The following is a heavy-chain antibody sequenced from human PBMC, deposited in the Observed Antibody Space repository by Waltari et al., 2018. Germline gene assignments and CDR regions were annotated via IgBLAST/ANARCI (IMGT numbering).Heavy chain of an antibody. CDR1: GGSISSYY. J-gene: IGHJ4*02. CDR3: ARDGGWGSYRPFDY. D-gene: IGHD3-16*02. Sequence: QVQLQESGPGLVKPSETLSLTCTVSGGSISSYYWSWIRQPPGEGLEWIGCIYSSGSTNYNPSLKSRVTISVDTSKNQVSLKLNSMTAADTAVYYCARDGGWGSYRPFDYWGQGTLVTVSS. CDR2: IYSSGST. V-gene: IGHV4-59*01.